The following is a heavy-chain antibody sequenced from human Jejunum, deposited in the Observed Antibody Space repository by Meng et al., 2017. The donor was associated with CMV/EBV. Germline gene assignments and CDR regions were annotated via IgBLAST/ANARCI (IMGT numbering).Heavy chain of an antibody. CDR1: GGSISGYY. D-gene: IGHD2-15*01. Sequence: LSCTVSGGSISGYYWSWIRQPPGKGLEWVGYIYYTGGTNYNPSLESRATISLDRTKSQFSLKLTSVTPADTAVYYCARVRGGFDPWGQGILVTVSS. CDR3: ARVRGGFDP. CDR2: IYYTGGT. V-gene: IGHV4-59*01. J-gene: IGHJ5*02.